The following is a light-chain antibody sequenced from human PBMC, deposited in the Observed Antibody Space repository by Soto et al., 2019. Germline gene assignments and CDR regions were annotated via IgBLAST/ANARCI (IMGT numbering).Light chain of an antibody. Sequence: DIPMTQSPSSLSASVGDRVTITCRASQSISSHLNWYQQKQGKAPNLLIYGASSLQSGVPSRISGSGSGTDFTLSISSLQPEDFATYYCQQSYSAPLTFGGGTKVEIK. V-gene: IGKV1-39*01. J-gene: IGKJ4*01. CDR2: GAS. CDR3: QQSYSAPLT. CDR1: QSISSH.